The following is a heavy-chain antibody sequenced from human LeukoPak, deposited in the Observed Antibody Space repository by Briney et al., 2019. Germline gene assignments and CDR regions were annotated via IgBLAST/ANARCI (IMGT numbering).Heavy chain of an antibody. CDR1: GFTVSSNY. CDR2: IYSGGST. D-gene: IGHD3-10*01. J-gene: IGHJ3*02. Sequence: GGSLRLSCAASGFTVSSNYMSWVRQAPGKGLEWVSVIYSGGSTYYAASVKGRFTISRDNSKNTLYLQMNSLRAEDTAVYYCATGVRYYYGSGSYVGVRAFDIWGQGTMVTVSS. V-gene: IGHV3-53*01. CDR3: ATGVRYYYGSGSYVGVRAFDI.